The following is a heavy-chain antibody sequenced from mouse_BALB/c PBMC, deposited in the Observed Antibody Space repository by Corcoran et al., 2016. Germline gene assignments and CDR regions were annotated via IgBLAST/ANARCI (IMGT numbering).Heavy chain of an antibody. CDR1: GFNIKDTY. V-gene: IGHV14-3*02. CDR2: IDPANGNT. J-gene: IGHJ1*01. CDR3: ARWDWYFAV. Sequence: EVQLQQSGAELVKPGASVKLSCTASGFNIKDTYMHWVKQRPEQGLEWMGRIDPANGNTKYDPKFQGKATITADTSSNTAYLQISSLTSEDTAVYYCARWDWYFAVWGAGTTFTVSS.